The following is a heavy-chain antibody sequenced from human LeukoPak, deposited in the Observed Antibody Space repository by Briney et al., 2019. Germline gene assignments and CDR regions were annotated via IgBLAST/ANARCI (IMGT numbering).Heavy chain of an antibody. V-gene: IGHV3-7*03. CDR1: GFTFSGYW. CDR3: AKNSGWYRYDS. J-gene: IGHJ4*02. D-gene: IGHD6-13*01. CDR2: IHPEGTEK. Sequence: GGSLRLPCAASGFTFSGYWMSWVRQAPGKGLEWVANIHPEGTEKYHADSVKGRFTISRDNVDNTLYLQMNSLRVDDTAIYYCAKNSGWYRYDSWGQGTLVTVSS.